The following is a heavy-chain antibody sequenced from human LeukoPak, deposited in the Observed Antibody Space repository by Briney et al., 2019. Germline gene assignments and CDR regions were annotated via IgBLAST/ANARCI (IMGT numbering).Heavy chain of an antibody. CDR2: INPSGGST. CDR1: GYTFTSYY. CDR3: AKRRASDGSGYRAFEF. J-gene: IGHJ4*02. Sequence: ASVKVSCKASGYTFTSYYMHWVRQAPGQGLEWMGIINPSGGSTSYAQKFQGRVTMTRDTSTSTVYMELSSLRSEDTAVYYCAKRRASDGSGYRAFEFWGQGTLVTVSS. D-gene: IGHD3-22*01. V-gene: IGHV1-46*01.